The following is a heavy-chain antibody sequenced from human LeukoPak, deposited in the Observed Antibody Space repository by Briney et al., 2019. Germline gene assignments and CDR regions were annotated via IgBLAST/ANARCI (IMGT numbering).Heavy chain of an antibody. J-gene: IGHJ4*02. V-gene: IGHV1-8*01. CDR2: MNPNSGNT. D-gene: IGHD3-22*01. CDR1: GYTFTSYD. Sequence: ASVKVSCKASGYTFTSYDIIWVRQATGQGLEWMGWMNPNSGNTGYAQKFQGRVTMTRNTSISTAYMELSSLRSEDTAVYYCARGGAYYDSSGYYRYFDYWGQGTLVTVSS. CDR3: ARGGAYYDSSGYYRYFDY.